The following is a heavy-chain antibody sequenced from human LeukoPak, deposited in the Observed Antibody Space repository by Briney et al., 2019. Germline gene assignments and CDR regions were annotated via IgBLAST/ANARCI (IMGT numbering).Heavy chain of an antibody. J-gene: IGHJ6*03. CDR2: ISAYNGNT. CDR3: ARGSPITIFGVVQRYMDV. V-gene: IGHV1-18*01. D-gene: IGHD3-3*01. CDR1: GYTFTSYG. Sequence: ASVKVSCKASGYTFTSYGISWVRLAPGQGLEWMGWISAYNGNTNYAQKLQGRVTMTTDTSTSTAYMELRSLRSDDTAVYYCARGSPITIFGVVQRYMDVWGKGTTVTVSS.